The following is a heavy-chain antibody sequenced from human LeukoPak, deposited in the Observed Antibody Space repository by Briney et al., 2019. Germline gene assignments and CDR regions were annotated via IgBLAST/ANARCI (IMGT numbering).Heavy chain of an antibody. J-gene: IGHJ6*03. CDR3: VRDPSYGSSWYYYMDV. Sequence: GGSLRLSCAASEFTFVRYAMNWVRQAPGKGLEWVSYISSSSFKTAYADSVKGRFTISRDNSKNSLYLQMDSLRVEDTAVYYCVRDPSYGSSWYYYMDVWGKGTTVTVSS. CDR1: EFTFVRYA. V-gene: IGHV3-48*04. CDR2: ISSSSFKT. D-gene: IGHD6-13*01.